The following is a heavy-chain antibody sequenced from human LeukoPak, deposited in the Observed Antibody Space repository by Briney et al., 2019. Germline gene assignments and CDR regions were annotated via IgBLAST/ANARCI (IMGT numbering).Heavy chain of an antibody. CDR1: GGSISSYY. V-gene: IGHV4-59*01. D-gene: IGHD6-19*01. CDR3: ARGAVADY. Sequence: SETLSLICTVSGGSISSYYWSWIRQPPGKGLEWIGYIYYSGSTNYNPSLKSRVTISVDTSKNQFSLKLSSVTAADTAVYYCARGAVADYWGQGTLVTVSS. J-gene: IGHJ4*02. CDR2: IYYSGST.